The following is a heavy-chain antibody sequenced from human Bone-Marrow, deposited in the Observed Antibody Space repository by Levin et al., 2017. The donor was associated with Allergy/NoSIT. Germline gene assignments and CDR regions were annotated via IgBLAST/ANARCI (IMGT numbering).Heavy chain of an antibody. J-gene: IGHJ5*02. Sequence: GESLKISCAASGFTFSNSWMSWVRQTPGKGLEWVANIKEDGSEKYYVDSVKGRFTISRDNAKNSLYVQMNSLRAEDTAVYYCARDQFRRDKIGARWFDPWGQGTLVIVSS. CDR1: GFTFSNSW. CDR2: IKEDGSEK. D-gene: IGHD3-10*01. CDR3: ARDQFRRDKIGARWFDP. V-gene: IGHV3-7*01.